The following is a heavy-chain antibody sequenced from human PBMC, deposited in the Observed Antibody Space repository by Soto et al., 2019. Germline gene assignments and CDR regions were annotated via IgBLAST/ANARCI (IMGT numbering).Heavy chain of an antibody. Sequence: QVRLVQSGAEVKKPGASVRISCKASGYTFTDYTLHWVRQAPGQGLEWMGCLDTGNGDSKFSQKFEGRVTFTRQTSATTAYMDLSRLRSEDTAFYFCARDLWFGEYPYYFDYWCQGTLITVS. V-gene: IGHV1-3*04. J-gene: IGHJ4*02. CDR1: GYTFTDYT. CDR3: ARDLWFGEYPYYFDY. CDR2: LDTGNGDS. D-gene: IGHD3-10*01.